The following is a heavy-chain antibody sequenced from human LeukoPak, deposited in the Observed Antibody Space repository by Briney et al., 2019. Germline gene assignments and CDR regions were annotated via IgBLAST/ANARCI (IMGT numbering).Heavy chain of an antibody. CDR1: GGSFSGYY. CDR3: ARGLTYYDFWSGYRDYYYYGMDV. CDR2: INHSGST. J-gene: IGHJ6*02. D-gene: IGHD3-3*01. Sequence: SETLSLTCAVYGGSFSGYYWSWIRQPPGKGLEWIGEINHSGSTNYSPSLKSRVTISVDTSKNQFSLKLSSVTAADTAVYYCARGLTYYDFWSGYRDYYYYGMDVWGQGTTVTVSS. V-gene: IGHV4-34*01.